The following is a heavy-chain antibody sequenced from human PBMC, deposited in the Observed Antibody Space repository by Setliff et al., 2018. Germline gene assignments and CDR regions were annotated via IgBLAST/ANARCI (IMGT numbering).Heavy chain of an antibody. CDR2: ISSSSSTI. D-gene: IGHD1-26*01. CDR3: AREVVGAPSTFDI. Sequence: GGSLRLSCAASGFTFSSYWMSWVRQAPGKGLEWVSYISSSSSTIYYADSVKGRFTISRDNAKNSLYLQMNSLRAEDTAVYYCAREVVGAPSTFDIWGQGTMVTVSS. V-gene: IGHV3-48*01. J-gene: IGHJ3*02. CDR1: GFTFSSYW.